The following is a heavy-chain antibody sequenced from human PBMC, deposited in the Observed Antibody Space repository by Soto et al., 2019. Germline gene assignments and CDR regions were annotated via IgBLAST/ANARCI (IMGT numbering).Heavy chain of an antibody. CDR2: IIPIFGTA. CDR1: GWTFSSYA. J-gene: IGHJ6*02. CDR3: ARSGESYYDSSGYYYRPGMDV. D-gene: IGHD3-22*01. V-gene: IGHV1-69*13. Sequence: SVNVSCKGSGWTFSSYAISWVRQAAGQGLEGMGGIIPIFGTANYAQQFQGRVTITADESTSTAYMELSSLRSEDTAVYYCARSGESYYDSSGYYYRPGMDVWGQGTTVTVSS.